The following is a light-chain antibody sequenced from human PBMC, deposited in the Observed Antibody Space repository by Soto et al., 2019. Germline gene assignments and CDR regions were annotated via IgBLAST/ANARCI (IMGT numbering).Light chain of an antibody. CDR1: QTVRNN. J-gene: IGKJ1*01. CDR3: QQYKNWPWT. CDR2: GAS. Sequence: EFVLAQSPGTLSLSPGERATLSCRASQTVRNNYLAWYQQKPGQAPSLLIYGASTRATGIPARFSGSGSGTEFTLTISSLQSEDCAVYYCQQYKNWPWTFGQGTKVDIK. V-gene: IGKV3-15*01.